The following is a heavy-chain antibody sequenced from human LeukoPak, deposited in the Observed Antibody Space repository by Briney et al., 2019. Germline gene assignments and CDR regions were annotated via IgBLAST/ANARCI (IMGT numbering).Heavy chain of an antibody. CDR1: GFTFSSYA. CDR3: AKAGHNWNYDFFCYGADV. Sequence: AGGSLRLSCAASGFTFSSYALNWVRQAPGKGLEWVSTIDGSGKITKYADSVKGRFTISRDNSKNTLFLQMISLRAEDTAVYYCAKAGHNWNYDFFCYGADVWGQGTTVTVSS. V-gene: IGHV3-23*05. J-gene: IGHJ6*02. D-gene: IGHD1-7*01. CDR2: IDGSGKIT.